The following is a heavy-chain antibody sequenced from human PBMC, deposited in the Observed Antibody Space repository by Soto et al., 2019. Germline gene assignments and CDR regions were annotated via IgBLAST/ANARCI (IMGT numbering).Heavy chain of an antibody. CDR1: GGAFSSYA. J-gene: IGHJ4*02. D-gene: IGHD3-22*01. CDR3: AANYYDSSGYYYALFDY. Sequence: SVKVSCKASGGAFSSYAISWVRQAPGQGLEWMGGIIPIFGTANYAQKFQGRVTITADKSTSTAYMELSSLRSEDTAVYYCAANYYDSSGYYYALFDYWGQGTLVTVSS. CDR2: IIPIFGTA. V-gene: IGHV1-69*06.